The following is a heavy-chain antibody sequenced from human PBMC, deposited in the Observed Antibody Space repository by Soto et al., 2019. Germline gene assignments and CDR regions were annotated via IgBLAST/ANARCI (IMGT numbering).Heavy chain of an antibody. Sequence: QLQLQESGPGLVKPSETLSLTCTVSGGYINDDTYYWGWIRQPPGKGLEWIGSIYYSGTSSYNPSLASRVTMSGDTSKKQLSLRLRSVTAADTAVYYCARLHCASPNCVPLDPWGQGTLVIVSS. V-gene: IGHV4-39*01. D-gene: IGHD2-2*01. CDR3: ARLHCASPNCVPLDP. J-gene: IGHJ5*02. CDR1: GGYINDDTYY. CDR2: IYYSGTS.